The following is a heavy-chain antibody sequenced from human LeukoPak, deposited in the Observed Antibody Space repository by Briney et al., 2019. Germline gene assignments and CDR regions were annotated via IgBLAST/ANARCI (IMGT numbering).Heavy chain of an antibody. CDR1: GYTFTSYY. J-gene: IGHJ3*02. Sequence: ASVKVSCKASGYTFTSYYMHWVRQAPGQGLEWMGIINPSGGSTSYAQKFQGRVTMTRDTSTSTVYMELSSLRSEDTAVCYCARDGYSSSWYDRAFDIWGQGTMVTVSS. D-gene: IGHD6-13*01. V-gene: IGHV1-46*01. CDR3: ARDGYSSSWYDRAFDI. CDR2: INPSGGST.